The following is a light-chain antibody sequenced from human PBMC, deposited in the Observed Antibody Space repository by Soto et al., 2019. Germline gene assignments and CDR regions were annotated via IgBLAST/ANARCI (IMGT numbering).Light chain of an antibody. V-gene: IGLV1-44*01. Sequence: QSVLTQSPSASGTPGQRVSISCSGRTSNIGTNTVSWYQHVPGTAPKLRLYSNDQRPSAVPGRFSGSKSGTSASLAISGLLSEDEADYYCATWDDSLNVVFGGGTKLTVL. CDR1: TSNIGTNT. CDR2: SND. CDR3: ATWDDSLNVV. J-gene: IGLJ2*01.